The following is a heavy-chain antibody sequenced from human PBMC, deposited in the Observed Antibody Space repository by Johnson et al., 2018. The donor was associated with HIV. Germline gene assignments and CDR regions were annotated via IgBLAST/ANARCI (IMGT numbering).Heavy chain of an antibody. CDR2: VKSKADGGTT. Sequence: EQLVESGGGLVKPRGSLRLSCAASGFTFSDAWMNWVRQAPGKGLAWVGRVKSKADGGTTDYAAPMKGRFTISRDGSKNTLYLQMNSLKTEDTAVYYCTTGLYWNDAFDIWGQGTMVTVSS. D-gene: IGHD1-1*01. CDR1: GFTFSDAW. J-gene: IGHJ3*02. CDR3: TTGLYWNDAFDI. V-gene: IGHV3-15*01.